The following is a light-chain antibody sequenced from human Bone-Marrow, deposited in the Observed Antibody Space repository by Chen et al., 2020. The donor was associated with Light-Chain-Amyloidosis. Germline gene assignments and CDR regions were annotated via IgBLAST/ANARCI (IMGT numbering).Light chain of an antibody. CDR2: RNN. Sequence: HSALTQSPSASGTPGQRVTISCSGDNSNIGGNYVYWYHQVPGTAPKLLIYRNNLRPSGVPARFFGSKSGASASLAISGLRSEDEADYYCGSWDDGLSGPVFGGGTRLTVL. CDR3: GSWDDGLSGPV. CDR1: NSNIGGNY. J-gene: IGLJ3*02. V-gene: IGLV1-47*01.